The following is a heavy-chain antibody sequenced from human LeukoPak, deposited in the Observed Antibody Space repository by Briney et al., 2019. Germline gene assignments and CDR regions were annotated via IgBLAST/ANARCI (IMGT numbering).Heavy chain of an antibody. J-gene: IGHJ3*02. V-gene: IGHV3-9*01. D-gene: IGHD6-19*01. Sequence: SGGSLRLSCAASGFTFDDYAMHWVRQAPGEGLEWVSGISWNSGSIGYADSVKGRFTISRDNAKHSLYLQMNSLRAEDTALYYCTKDIAVARMRAFDIWGQGRMVTVSS. CDR1: GFTFDDYA. CDR3: TKDIAVARMRAFDI. CDR2: ISWNSGSI.